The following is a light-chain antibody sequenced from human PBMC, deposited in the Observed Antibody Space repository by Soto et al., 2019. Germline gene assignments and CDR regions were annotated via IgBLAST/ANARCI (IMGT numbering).Light chain of an antibody. CDR3: ATWDDRLRGWV. J-gene: IGLJ3*02. Sequence: QSVLTQPPSASGTPGQRVTISCSGSSSNIGDSYGYWFQQLPGTAPKLLIYRNNQRPSGVPDRFSGCKSGTSASLAISGRRPEDEADYYCATWDDRLRGWVFGCGTQLTVL. CDR2: RNN. V-gene: IGLV1-47*01. CDR1: SSNIGDSY.